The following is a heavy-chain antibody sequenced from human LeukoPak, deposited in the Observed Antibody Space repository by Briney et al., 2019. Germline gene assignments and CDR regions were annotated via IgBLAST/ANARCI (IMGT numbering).Heavy chain of an antibody. CDR3: ARGWRWHLDS. Sequence: SETLSLTCVVCGDSISSSNWWSWVRQRPGMGLEWIAAIYDSGSTNYNPSLKSRLTISVDKSKNQFSLRLRSVTAADTAVYYCARGWRWHLDSWGQGTLVTVSS. V-gene: IGHV4-4*02. J-gene: IGHJ4*02. CDR2: IYDSGST. D-gene: IGHD4-23*01. CDR1: GDSISSSNW.